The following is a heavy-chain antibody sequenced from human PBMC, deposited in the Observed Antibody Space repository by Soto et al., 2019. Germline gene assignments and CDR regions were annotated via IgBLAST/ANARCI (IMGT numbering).Heavy chain of an antibody. CDR1: GYTFGSHY. Sequence: QVQLVQSGAEVRKPGASLRVACTASGYTFGSHYVHWVRQAPGQPLEWMGIINPSPGSTSYAQKFQGRITMTRDTSTTTAYMEMSGLHSDDTAVYFCARDLCPLGSGSPCPTFGMDLWGQGTTVAVSS. CDR3: ARDLCPLGSGSPCPTFGMDL. D-gene: IGHD3-10*01. J-gene: IGHJ6*02. V-gene: IGHV1-46*01. CDR2: INPSPGST.